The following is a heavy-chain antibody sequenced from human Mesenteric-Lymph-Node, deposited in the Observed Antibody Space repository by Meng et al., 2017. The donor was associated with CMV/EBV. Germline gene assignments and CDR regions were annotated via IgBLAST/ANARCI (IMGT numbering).Heavy chain of an antibody. V-gene: IGHV6-1*01. CDR2: TYYRSKWYS. CDR3: VRDSIPLLGAYYYYSGMDV. Sequence: SQTLSLTRAISGDSVSSNSAAWNWIRQSPSRGLEWLGRTYYRSKWYSDYAVSVKSRITINPDTSMNQFSLQLSSVTPEDTAVYFCVRDSIPLLGAYYYYSGMDVWGQGTTVTVSS. D-gene: IGHD3-16*01. CDR1: GDSVSSNSAA. J-gene: IGHJ6*02.